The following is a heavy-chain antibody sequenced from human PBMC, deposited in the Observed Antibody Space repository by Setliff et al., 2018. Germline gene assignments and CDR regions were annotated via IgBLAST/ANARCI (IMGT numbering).Heavy chain of an antibody. CDR2: IYTSGST. Sequence: PSETLSLTCSVSGDSINSGTYYWSWFRQSAGKGLEWIGRIYTSGSTNYNPSLKSRVTISVDTSKNQFSLKLSSVTAADTAVYYCARQSVRGLADNNWFDPWGQGTLVTVSS. V-gene: IGHV4-61*02. CDR1: GDSINSGTYY. J-gene: IGHJ5*02. D-gene: IGHD2-15*01. CDR3: ARQSVRGLADNNWFDP.